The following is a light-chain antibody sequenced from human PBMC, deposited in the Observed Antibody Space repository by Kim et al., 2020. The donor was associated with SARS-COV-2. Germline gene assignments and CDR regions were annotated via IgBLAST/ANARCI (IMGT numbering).Light chain of an antibody. CDR1: TGVVTSGHY. Sequence: PGGTVTLTGGSSTGVVTSGHYPYWFQQKPGQAPRTLIYDTNNKHSWTPARFSGSLLGGKAARTLSGAQPEDEAEYYCLLSYSDAWVFGGGTQLTVL. V-gene: IGLV7-46*01. CDR2: DTN. CDR3: LLSYSDAWV. J-gene: IGLJ3*02.